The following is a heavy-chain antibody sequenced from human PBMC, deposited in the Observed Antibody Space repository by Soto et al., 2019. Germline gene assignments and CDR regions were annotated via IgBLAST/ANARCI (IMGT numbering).Heavy chain of an antibody. D-gene: IGHD3-3*01. J-gene: IGHJ4*02. V-gene: IGHV1-3*01. CDR3: ARLYYDFWSGYPYFDY. Sequence: ASVKVSCKASGYTFTSYAMHWVRQAPGQRLEWMGWINAGNGNTKYSQKFQGRVTITRDTSASTAYMELSSLRSEDTAVYYCARLYYDFWSGYPYFDYWGREPWSPSPQ. CDR2: INAGNGNT. CDR1: GYTFTSYA.